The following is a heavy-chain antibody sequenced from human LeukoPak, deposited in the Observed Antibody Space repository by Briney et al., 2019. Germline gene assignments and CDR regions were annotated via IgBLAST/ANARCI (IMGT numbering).Heavy chain of an antibody. V-gene: IGHV3-7*03. CDR1: GFTFTIYW. J-gene: IGHJ4*02. CDR3: AKDRVGSGWYGRGYFDY. D-gene: IGHD6-19*01. Sequence: GGSRRLSCAASGFTFTIYWMSWVRQAPGKGLEWVANIDQDGREKSFVDSVRGRFSISRDNAKNTLYLQMNSLRAEDTAVYYCAKDRVGSGWYGRGYFDYWGQGTLVTVSS. CDR2: IDQDGREK.